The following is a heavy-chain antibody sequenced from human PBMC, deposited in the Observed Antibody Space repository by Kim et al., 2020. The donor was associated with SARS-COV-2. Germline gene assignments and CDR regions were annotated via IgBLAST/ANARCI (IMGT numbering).Heavy chain of an antibody. J-gene: IGHJ6*02. D-gene: IGHD3-3*01. Sequence: SETLSLTCAVYVGSFSGYDWTWIRQSPGKGLEWIGEINHNGATNYNPSLKSRVAISVDTSKNQFSLKVKSVTGADTAVYFCARGRAGVVPSPIMGLGPYYDYYALDVWGQGTMVSVSS. CDR2: INHNGAT. CDR3: ARGRAGVVPSPIMGLGPYYDYYALDV. CDR1: VGSFSGYD. V-gene: IGHV4-34*01.